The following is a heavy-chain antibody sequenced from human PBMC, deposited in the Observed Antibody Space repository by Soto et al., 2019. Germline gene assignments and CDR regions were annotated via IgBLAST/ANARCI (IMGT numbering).Heavy chain of an antibody. CDR1: GFTFSSYA. V-gene: IGHV3-30-3*01. CDR3: ARPQGFILTGYGYYGMDV. Sequence: GGSLRLSCAASGFTFSSYAMHWVRQAPGKGLEWVAVISYDGSNKYYADSVKGRFTISRDNSKNTLYLQMNSLRAEDTAVYYCARPQGFILTGYGYYGMDVWGQGTTVTVSS. CDR2: ISYDGSNK. J-gene: IGHJ6*02. D-gene: IGHD3-9*01.